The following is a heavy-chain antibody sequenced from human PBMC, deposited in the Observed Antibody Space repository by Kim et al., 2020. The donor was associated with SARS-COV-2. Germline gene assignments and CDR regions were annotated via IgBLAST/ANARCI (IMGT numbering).Heavy chain of an antibody. J-gene: IGHJ6*02. CDR3: ARFKRSNSRNYYYFYALDV. D-gene: IGHD2-2*01. V-gene: IGHV1-69*13. Sequence: SVKVSCEASGGTFSSHAISWVRQAPGQGLEWMGGIIPIYASSNYAQKFQGRVTITADESTSTAYMQLRSLTPDDTAVYYCARFKRSNSRNYYYFYALDVWGQGTTVTVSS. CDR1: GGTFSSHA. CDR2: IIPIYASS.